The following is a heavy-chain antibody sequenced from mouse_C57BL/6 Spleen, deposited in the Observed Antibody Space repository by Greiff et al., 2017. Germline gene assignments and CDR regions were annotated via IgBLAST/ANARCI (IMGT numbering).Heavy chain of an antibody. D-gene: IGHD1-2*01. CDR2: IYPGDGDT. V-gene: IGHV1-82*01. Sequence: VQLQQSGPELVKPGASVKISCKASGYEFSSSWMNWVKQRPGKGLEWIGRIYPGDGDTNYNGKFKGKATLTADKSSSTAYMQLSSLTSEDSAVYFCARHYGGYFDYWGQGTTLTVSS. CDR3: ARHYGGYFDY. J-gene: IGHJ2*01. CDR1: GYEFSSSW.